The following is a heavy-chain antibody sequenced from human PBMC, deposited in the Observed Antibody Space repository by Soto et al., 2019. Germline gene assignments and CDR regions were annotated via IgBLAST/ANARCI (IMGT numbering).Heavy chain of an antibody. J-gene: IGHJ5*02. CDR3: ARGAAYSGYDFGRFDP. CDR2: VSYSGST. CDR1: GGSISTYY. Sequence: SETLSLTCTVSGGSISTYYWSWIRQPPGKGLEWMGYVSYSGSTNYNPSLKSRVTISVDKSKNQFSLKLSSVTAADTAVYYCARGAAYSGYDFGRFDPWGQGALVTVPQ. D-gene: IGHD5-12*01. V-gene: IGHV4-59*01.